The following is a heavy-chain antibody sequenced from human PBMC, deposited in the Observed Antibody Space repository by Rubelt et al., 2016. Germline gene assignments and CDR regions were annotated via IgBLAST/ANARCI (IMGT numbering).Heavy chain of an antibody. CDR3: ARQGDHTNYHYLDY. J-gene: IGHJ4*02. Sequence: QVQLQESGPGLVKSSETLSLTCNVSGGSTSSGDYYWGWIRQPPGKGLEWIGSIYYSGSTYYNPSLKSRVTMSVDTSKNQFSLKLSSVTAADTAVYYCARQGDHTNYHYLDYWGQGTLVTVSS. CDR2: IYYSGST. D-gene: IGHD4/OR15-4a*01. V-gene: IGHV4-39*01. CDR1: GGSTSSGDYY.